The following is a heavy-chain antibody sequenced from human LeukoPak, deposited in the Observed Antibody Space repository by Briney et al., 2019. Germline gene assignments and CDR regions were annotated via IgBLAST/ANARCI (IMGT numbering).Heavy chain of an antibody. Sequence: GGSLRLSCAASGFTLSSNYMSWVRQAPGKGLECGSVIYNGGSTYYADSVKRRFTISRHNSKNTLYLQMNSLTAEDTAVYYCARANMVHDAFDIWGQGTMVTVSS. CDR2: IYNGGST. V-gene: IGHV3-53*04. CDR1: GFTLSSNY. D-gene: IGHD3-10*01. CDR3: ARANMVHDAFDI. J-gene: IGHJ3*02.